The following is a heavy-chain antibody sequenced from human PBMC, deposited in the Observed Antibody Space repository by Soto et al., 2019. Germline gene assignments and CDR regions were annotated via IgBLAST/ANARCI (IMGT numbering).Heavy chain of an antibody. J-gene: IGHJ6*03. CDR3: ARGPERGSGYYDILTGYYYYMDV. Sequence: SETLSLTCAVYGGSFSGYYWSWIRQPPGKGLEWIGEINHSGSTNYNPSLKSRVTISVNTSKNQFSLKLSSVTAADTAVYYCARGPERGSGYYDILTGYYYYMDVWGKGTTVTVSS. D-gene: IGHD3-9*01. CDR1: GGSFSGYY. CDR2: INHSGST. V-gene: IGHV4-34*01.